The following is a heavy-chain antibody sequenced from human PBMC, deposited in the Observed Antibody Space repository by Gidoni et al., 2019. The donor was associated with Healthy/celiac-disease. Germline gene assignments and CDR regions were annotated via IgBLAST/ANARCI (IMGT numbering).Heavy chain of an antibody. D-gene: IGHD5-18*01. CDR1: GGSLRSSSYY. Sequence: QLQLQESGPGLVKPSETLSLTCTVSGGSLRSSSYYWGWIRQPPGKGLEWIGSIYYSGSTYYNPSLKSRVTISVDTSKNQFSLKLSSVTAADTAVYYCARQGRGYSYGYEVDWFDPWGQGTLVPVSS. J-gene: IGHJ5*02. CDR2: IYYSGST. V-gene: IGHV4-39*01. CDR3: ARQGRGYSYGYEVDWFDP.